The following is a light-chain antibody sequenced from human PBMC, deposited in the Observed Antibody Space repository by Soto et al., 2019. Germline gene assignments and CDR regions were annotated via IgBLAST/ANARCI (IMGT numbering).Light chain of an antibody. V-gene: IGLV1-40*01. CDR2: ANN. Sequence: QSVLTQPPSVSGAPGQRVTISCTGSSSNIGAGYDIHWYQQVPGTAPKPLIYANNNRASGVPDRFSGSKSATSASLAITGLQAEDEADYYCQSYDTSLSGYVFGPGTKLTVL. CDR3: QSYDTSLSGYV. J-gene: IGLJ1*01. CDR1: SSNIGAGYD.